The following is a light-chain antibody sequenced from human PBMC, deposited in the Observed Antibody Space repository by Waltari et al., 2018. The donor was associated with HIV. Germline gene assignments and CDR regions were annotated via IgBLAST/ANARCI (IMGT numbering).Light chain of an antibody. CDR1: SSNIGSNT. J-gene: IGLJ2*01. CDR2: INN. Sequence: QSVLTQPPSASGTPGQRVTISCSGGSSNIGSNTVPWYQQLPGTAPKPLIYINNQRPSGVPARFSGSKSGTSASLAISGLQSEDEADYYCSTWDDSLNGVLFGGGTKLTVL. CDR3: STWDDSLNGVL. V-gene: IGLV1-44*01.